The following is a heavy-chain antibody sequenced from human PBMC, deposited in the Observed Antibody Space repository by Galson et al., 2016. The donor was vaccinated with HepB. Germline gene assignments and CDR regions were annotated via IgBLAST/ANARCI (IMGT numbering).Heavy chain of an antibody. D-gene: IGHD2-15*01. Sequence: SLRLSCAASGFTFSDHYMDWVRRAPGKGLEWVSGISWNSGSIGYADSVKGRFTISRDNAKNSLYLQMNSLRVEDTAFYYCAKVRRIRSTAGMDVWGQGTTVTVSS. CDR2: ISWNSGSI. CDR3: AKVRRIRSTAGMDV. V-gene: IGHV3-9*01. CDR1: GFTFSDHY. J-gene: IGHJ6*02.